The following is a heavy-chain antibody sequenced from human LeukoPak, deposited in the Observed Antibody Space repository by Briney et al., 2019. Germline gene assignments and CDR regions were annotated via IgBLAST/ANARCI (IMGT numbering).Heavy chain of an antibody. V-gene: IGHV3-74*01. J-gene: IGHJ4*02. Sequence: PGGSLRLSCAASGFAFSSNWMHWVRQTPGKGLVWVSRINSGGGGTSYAASVEGRFTISRDNAKNTLYLQMNSLRAEDTAVYYCATSLGPLTEYWGQGTLVTVSS. D-gene: IGHD7-27*01. CDR3: ATSLGPLTEY. CDR1: GFAFSSNW. CDR2: INSGGGGT.